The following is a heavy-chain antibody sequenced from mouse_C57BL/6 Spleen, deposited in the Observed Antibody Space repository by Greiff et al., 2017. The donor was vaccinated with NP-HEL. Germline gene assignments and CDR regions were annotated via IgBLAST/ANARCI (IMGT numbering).Heavy chain of an antibody. J-gene: IGHJ1*03. CDR3: ARGRIPRYFDV. CDR2: INPNNGGT. Sequence: EVQLQQSGPELVKPGASVKISCKASGYTFTDYYMNWVKQSHGKSLEWIGDINPNNGGTSYNQKFKGKATLTVDKSSSTAYMELRSLTSEESAVYYFARGRIPRYFDVWGTGTTVTVSS. V-gene: IGHV1-26*01. CDR1: GYTFTDYY.